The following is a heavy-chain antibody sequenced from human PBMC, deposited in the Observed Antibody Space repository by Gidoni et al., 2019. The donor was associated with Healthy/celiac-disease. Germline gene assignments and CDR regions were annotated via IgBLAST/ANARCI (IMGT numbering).Heavy chain of an antibody. V-gene: IGHV1-69*06. Sequence: QVQLVQSGAEVKKPGSSVKVSCKASGGTFSSYAISWVRQAPGQGLEWMGGIIPIFGTANYAQKFQGRVTITADKSTSTAYMELSSLRSEDTAVYYWARGSIVPKMSWGYGMDVWGQGTTVTVSS. CDR3: ARGSIVPKMSWGYGMDV. J-gene: IGHJ6*02. CDR1: GGTFSSYA. D-gene: IGHD2-8*01. CDR2: IIPIFGTA.